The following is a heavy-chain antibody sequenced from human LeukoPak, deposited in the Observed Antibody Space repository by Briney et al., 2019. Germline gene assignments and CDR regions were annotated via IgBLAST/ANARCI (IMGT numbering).Heavy chain of an antibody. CDR2: IYSGGST. CDR1: GFTVSSNY. CDR3: ARALPIVGATHFDY. V-gene: IGHV3-66*01. J-gene: IGHJ4*02. D-gene: IGHD1-26*01. Sequence: PGGSLRLSCVASGFTVSSNYMSWVRQAPGKGLEWVSVIYSGGSTYYADSVKGRFTISRDNSKNTLYLQMNSLRAEDTAVYYCARALPIVGATHFDYWGQGTLVTVSS.